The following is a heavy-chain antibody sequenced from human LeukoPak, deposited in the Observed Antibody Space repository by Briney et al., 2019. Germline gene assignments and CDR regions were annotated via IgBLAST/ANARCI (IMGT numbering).Heavy chain of an antibody. CDR1: GFTFSSYA. CDR2: ISYDGSNK. J-gene: IGHJ4*02. V-gene: IGHV3-30-3*01. CDR3: ARGPRIYYPFDY. Sequence: TGGSLRLSRAASGFTFSSYAMHWVRHPPGKGLEWVAFISYDGSNKYYADSVKGRFTISRDNSKNTLYLQMNSMRAEDTAVYYCARGPRIYYPFDYWGQGTLVTVSS. D-gene: IGHD3-22*01.